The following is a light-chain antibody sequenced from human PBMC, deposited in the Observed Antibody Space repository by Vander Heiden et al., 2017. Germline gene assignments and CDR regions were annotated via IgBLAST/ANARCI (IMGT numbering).Light chain of an antibody. V-gene: IGLV2-11*01. Sequence: QSALTPPRSVSGSPGQSVTISCTGTSSDVGNYDYVSWYQQHPGKAPKLIIYSVNKRPSGVPNRFSGSKSGNTASLTISDLQAEDEADFYCCSYAGTYTYVFGSGTRVTVL. CDR3: CSYAGTYTYV. CDR1: SSDVGNYDY. CDR2: SVN. J-gene: IGLJ1*01.